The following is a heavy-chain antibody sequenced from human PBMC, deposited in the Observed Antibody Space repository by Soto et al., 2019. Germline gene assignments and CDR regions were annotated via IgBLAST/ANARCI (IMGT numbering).Heavy chain of an antibody. Sequence: PGGSLRLSCAASGFTFSSYEMNWVRQAPGKGLEWVSYISSSGSTIYYADSVKGRFTISRDNAKNSLYLQMNSLRAEDTAVYYCARDQIAAAGNYCYYGMDVWGQGTTVTVSS. CDR1: GFTFSSYE. D-gene: IGHD6-13*01. CDR3: ARDQIAAAGNYCYYGMDV. CDR2: ISSSGSTI. V-gene: IGHV3-48*03. J-gene: IGHJ6*02.